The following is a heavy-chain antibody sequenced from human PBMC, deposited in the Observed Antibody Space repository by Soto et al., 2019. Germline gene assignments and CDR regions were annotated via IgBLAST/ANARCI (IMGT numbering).Heavy chain of an antibody. CDR2: MYYSETT. V-gene: IGHV4-59*01. D-gene: IGHD6-13*01. CDR3: ARANSSTWYKLEYKWFDP. CDR1: GASINDFY. J-gene: IGHJ5*02. Sequence: SETLSLTCTVSGASINDFYWSWIRQTPGKXLEWVGFMYYSETTKYNPSLKGRVNMSLDTSKNQVSLHLKSVTAADTAVYYCARANSSTWYKLEYKWFDPWGQGTQVTVSS.